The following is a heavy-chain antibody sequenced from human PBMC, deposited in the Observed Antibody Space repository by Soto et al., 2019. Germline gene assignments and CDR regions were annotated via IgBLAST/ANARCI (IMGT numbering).Heavy chain of an antibody. CDR1: GGSISSYY. J-gene: IGHJ4*02. V-gene: IGHV4-59*08. D-gene: IGHD3-9*01. CDR3: ARQRYFDY. Sequence: NPSETLSLTCTVSGGSISSYYWSWIRQTPGKGLEWIGYIYNSENTNYNPSLESRVTISVDTSKNQFSLKLTSVTAADTAVYYCARQRYFDYWGQGTLVTVSS. CDR2: IYNSENT.